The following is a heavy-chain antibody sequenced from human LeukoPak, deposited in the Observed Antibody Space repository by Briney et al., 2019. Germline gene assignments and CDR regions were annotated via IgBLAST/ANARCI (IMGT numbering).Heavy chain of an antibody. D-gene: IGHD3-10*01. V-gene: IGHV1-2*02. CDR3: ARVSEGSWFDP. J-gene: IGHJ5*02. Sequence: ASVKVSCKASGYTFTGYYMHWVRQAPGQGLEWMGWINPNSGDTNYAQKFQGRVTMTRDTSITTAYMELSRLRSDDTAVYYCARVSEGSWFDPWGQGTLVTVSS. CDR2: INPNSGDT. CDR1: GYTFTGYY.